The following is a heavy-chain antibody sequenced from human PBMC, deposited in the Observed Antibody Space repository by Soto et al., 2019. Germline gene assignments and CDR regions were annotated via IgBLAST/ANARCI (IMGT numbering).Heavy chain of an antibody. CDR3: ARSRSGAVPDSFGY. J-gene: IGHJ4*02. CDR1: GFMFNRYA. Sequence: QVQLVESGGRVVQPGRSLRLSCAASGFMFNRYAIHWVRQTPGNGLEWVAVISKDGSVQYYADSVRGRFLISRDKSKETVYLEMNSLRVEDTAVFYCARSRSGAVPDSFGYWGQGTLVTVSS. V-gene: IGHV3-30*04. D-gene: IGHD3-3*01. CDR2: ISKDGSVQ.